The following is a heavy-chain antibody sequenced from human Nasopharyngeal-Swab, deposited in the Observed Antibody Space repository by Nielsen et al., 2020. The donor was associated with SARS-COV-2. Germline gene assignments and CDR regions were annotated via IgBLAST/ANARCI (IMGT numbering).Heavy chain of an antibody. V-gene: IGHV3-7*01. CDR3: ARTKWLRFGYYYGMDV. J-gene: IGHJ6*02. Sequence: VRQDQGKGLEWVANIKQDGSEKYYVDSVKGRFTISRDNAKNSLYLQMNSLRAEDTAVYYCARTKWLRFGYYYGMDVWGQGTTVTVSS. CDR2: IKQDGSEK. D-gene: IGHD5-12*01.